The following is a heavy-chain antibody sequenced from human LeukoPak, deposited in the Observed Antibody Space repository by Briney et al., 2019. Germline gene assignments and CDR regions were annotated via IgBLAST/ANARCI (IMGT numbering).Heavy chain of an antibody. V-gene: IGHV1-69*01. CDR2: IIPIFGSA. D-gene: IGHD3-10*01. CDR3: ARVLLAGGLPDYYYYDMDV. CDR1: GGTFSSYA. Sequence: GGSLRLSCAASGGTFSSYAISWVRQAPGQGLEWIGGIIPIFGSASYAQKFQGRVAITADESTSTAYMELSSLRSEDTAVYYCARVLLAGGLPDYYYYDMDVWGQGTTVTVSS. J-gene: IGHJ6*02.